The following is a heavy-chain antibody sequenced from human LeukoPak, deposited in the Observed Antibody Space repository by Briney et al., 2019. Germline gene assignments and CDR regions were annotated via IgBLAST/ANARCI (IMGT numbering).Heavy chain of an antibody. Sequence: PSETLSLTCAVYGGSFSGYYWSWIRQPPGKGLEWIGEINHSGSTNYNPSLKSRVTISVDTSKNQFSLKLSSVTAADTAVYYCARLRFSEDYWGQGTLVTVSS. CDR2: INHSGST. J-gene: IGHJ4*02. CDR1: GGSFSGYY. CDR3: ARLRFSEDY. V-gene: IGHV4-34*01. D-gene: IGHD3-3*01.